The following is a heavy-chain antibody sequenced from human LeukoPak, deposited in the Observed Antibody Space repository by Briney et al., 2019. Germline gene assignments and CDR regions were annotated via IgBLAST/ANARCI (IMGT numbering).Heavy chain of an antibody. Sequence: SETLSLTCTVSGGSTSSYYWSWIRQPPGKGLEWIGYNHYSGSTNYNPSLRSRVTILADTSKNQFSLKLTSVTAADTAVYHCARLHYYYDSSGYPHLDWYFDLWGRGTLVTVSS. CDR2: NHYSGST. CDR1: GGSTSSYY. J-gene: IGHJ2*01. CDR3: ARLHYYYDSSGYPHLDWYFDL. D-gene: IGHD3-22*01. V-gene: IGHV4-59*01.